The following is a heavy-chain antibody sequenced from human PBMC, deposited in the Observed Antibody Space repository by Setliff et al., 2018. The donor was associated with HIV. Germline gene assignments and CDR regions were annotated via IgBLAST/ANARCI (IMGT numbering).Heavy chain of an antibody. D-gene: IGHD3-10*01. CDR2: IYYSGST. J-gene: IGHJ4*02. CDR3: ARAADYGSGSYIGY. Sequence: RDPPGKGLEWIGYIYYSGSTNYNPSLKSRVTISVDTSKNQFSLKLSSVTAADTAVYYCARAADYGSGSYIGYWGQGTLVTVSS. V-gene: IGHV4-59*01.